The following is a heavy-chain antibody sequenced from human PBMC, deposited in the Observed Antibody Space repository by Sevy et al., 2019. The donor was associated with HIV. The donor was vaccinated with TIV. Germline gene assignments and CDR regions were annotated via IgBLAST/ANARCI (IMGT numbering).Heavy chain of an antibody. Sequence: GSLRLSCEASGFTFSNYGMHWVRQAPGKGLEWVAIISHDGSNKYYADSVKGRFTISRDNSKHSLYLQMNSLRPEDKGVYYCAKDISGASSSWSFDYWCQGTLGTVSS. D-gene: IGHD6-19*01. V-gene: IGHV3-30*18. J-gene: IGHJ4*02. CDR3: AKDISGASSSWSFDY. CDR1: GFTFSNYG. CDR2: ISHDGSNK.